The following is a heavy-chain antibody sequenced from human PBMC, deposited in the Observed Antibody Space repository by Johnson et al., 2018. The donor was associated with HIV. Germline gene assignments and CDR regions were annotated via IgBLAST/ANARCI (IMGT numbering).Heavy chain of an antibody. V-gene: IGHV3-48*04. Sequence: VQLVESGGRVVRPGGSLRLSCVASGFTFDDYGMSWVRQAPGKGLEWVSYISSSGSTIYYADSVKGRFTISRDNAKNSLYLQMNSLRAEDTAVYYCASLSSSGAFDIWGQGTMVTVSS. CDR3: ASLSSSGAFDI. CDR1: GFTFDDYG. D-gene: IGHD6-6*01. J-gene: IGHJ3*02. CDR2: ISSSGSTI.